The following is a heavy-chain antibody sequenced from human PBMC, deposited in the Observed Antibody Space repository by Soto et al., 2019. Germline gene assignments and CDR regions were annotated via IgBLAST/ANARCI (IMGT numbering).Heavy chain of an antibody. CDR3: ARDPSYYGSGGNYYYGMDV. Sequence: SETLSLTCTVSGGSISSGGYYWSWIRQHPGKGLEWIGYIYYGGSTYYNPSLKSRVTISVDTSKNQFSLKLSSVTAADTAVYYCARDPSYYGSGGNYYYGMDVWGQGTTVTVSS. D-gene: IGHD3-10*01. V-gene: IGHV4-31*03. CDR2: IYYGGST. CDR1: GGSISSGGYY. J-gene: IGHJ6*02.